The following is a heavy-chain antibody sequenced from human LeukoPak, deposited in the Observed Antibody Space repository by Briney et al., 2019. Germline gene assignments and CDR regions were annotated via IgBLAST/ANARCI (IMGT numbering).Heavy chain of an antibody. J-gene: IGHJ4*02. CDR3: ARGPSSNWSGLDF. D-gene: IGHD6-13*01. Sequence: GGSLRLSYAASGFTFTSYWMHWVRQVPGKGLVWVSRISPTGSTTSYADSVKGRFTVSRDNAKNTLYLQVNNLRAEDTAVCYCARGPSSNWSGLDFWGQGTLLTVSS. V-gene: IGHV3-74*01. CDR2: ISPTGSTT. CDR1: GFTFTSYW.